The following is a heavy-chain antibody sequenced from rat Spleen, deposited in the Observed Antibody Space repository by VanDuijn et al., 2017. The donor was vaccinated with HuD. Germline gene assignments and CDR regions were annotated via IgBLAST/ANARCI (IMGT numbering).Heavy chain of an antibody. CDR1: GFTYSNYV. CDR2: ISTGGGNT. D-gene: IGHD1-1*01. CDR3: ARQGYYSGNWFAY. J-gene: IGHJ3*01. Sequence: EVQLVESGGGLVQPGRSLKLSCAASGFTYSNYVMAWVRQAPTKGLEWVASISTGGGNTYYRDSVKGRFTISRDNAKNTLYLQMDSLRSEDTATYYCARQGYYSGNWFAYWGQGTLVTVSS. V-gene: IGHV5S23*01.